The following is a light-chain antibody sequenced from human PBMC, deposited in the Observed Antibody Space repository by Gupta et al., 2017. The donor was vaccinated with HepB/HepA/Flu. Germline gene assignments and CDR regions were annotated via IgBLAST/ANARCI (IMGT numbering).Light chain of an antibody. CDR3: QQSQNYPIT. CDR2: VAS. CDR1: QGLSSN. V-gene: IGKV1-12*01. Sequence: DIKMTQSPASVSASVGDRVSITCRSSQGLSSNLAWYQQKPGKAPKLLIYVASSLESGIPSRFSGSGSGTDFTLTISSLQPEDFATYYCQQSQNYPITFGGGTMVEIK. J-gene: IGKJ4*01.